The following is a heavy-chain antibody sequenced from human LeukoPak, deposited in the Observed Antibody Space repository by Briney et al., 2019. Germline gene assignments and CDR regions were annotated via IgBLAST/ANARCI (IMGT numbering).Heavy chain of an antibody. J-gene: IGHJ4*02. D-gene: IGHD1-1*01. CDR1: GGSISSSSYY. CDR2: IYYSGST. V-gene: IGHV4-39*07. Sequence: KPSETLSLTCTVSGGSISSSSYYWGWIRQPPGKGLEWIGSIYYSGSTYYNPSLKSRVTISVDTSKNQFSLKLSSVTAADTAVYYCARDYKRYSPTRDNYWGQGTLVTVSS. CDR3: ARDYKRYSPTRDNY.